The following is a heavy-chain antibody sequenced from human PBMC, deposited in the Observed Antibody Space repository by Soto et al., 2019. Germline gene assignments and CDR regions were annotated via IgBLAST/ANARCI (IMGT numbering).Heavy chain of an antibody. CDR1: GYTFTSYG. J-gene: IGHJ5*02. CDR2: ISAYNGNT. V-gene: IGHV1-18*01. D-gene: IGHD5-12*01. Sequence: ASVKVSCKASGYTFTSYGISWVRQAPGQGLEWMGWISAYNGNTNYAQKLQGRVTMTTDTSTSTAYMELRSLRSDDTAVYYCARVSSGGYSGYDFFSFRWFDPWGQGTLVTVSS. CDR3: ARVSSGGYSGYDFFSFRWFDP.